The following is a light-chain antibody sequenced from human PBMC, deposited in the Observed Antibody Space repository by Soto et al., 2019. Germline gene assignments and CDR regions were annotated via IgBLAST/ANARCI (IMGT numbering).Light chain of an antibody. CDR2: WAS. V-gene: IGKV4-1*01. J-gene: IGKJ1*01. CDR3: QQYHSAPWT. Sequence: DIVMTQSPDSLAVSLGERATINCKSSQNVLYSSNNKNYLAWYQQKPGQPPKPLIYWASTRESGVPDRFSDSGSGTDFTLTISSLQAEDVAVYYCQQYHSAPWTFGQGTKVEI. CDR1: QNVLYSSNNKNY.